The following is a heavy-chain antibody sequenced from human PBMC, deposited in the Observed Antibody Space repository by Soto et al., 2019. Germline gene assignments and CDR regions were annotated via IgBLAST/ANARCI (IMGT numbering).Heavy chain of an antibody. J-gene: IGHJ4*02. CDR1: GFTFSRHA. CDR3: VRSRSGAVADSFDY. V-gene: IGHV3-30*04. D-gene: IGHD3-10*01. Sequence: VQLVESGGGVVQPGRSLRVSCAASGFTFSRHAIHWVRQAPGKGLEWVAVISKDGSNTYYVDSVKGRFTISRDNSKNTLYLQMNSLGDEDTAVYYCVRSRSGAVADSFDYWGQGTQVTVS. CDR2: ISKDGSNT.